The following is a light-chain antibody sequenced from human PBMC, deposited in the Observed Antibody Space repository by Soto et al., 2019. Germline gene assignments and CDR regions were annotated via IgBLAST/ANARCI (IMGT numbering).Light chain of an antibody. CDR1: ESVIKY. CDR3: KQYSSSPPIT. CDR2: GAS. J-gene: IGKJ5*01. Sequence: EIVLTQSPGTLSLSPGERATISCRASESVIKYLAWYQQKPGQAPRLLIHGASSRATGIPDRFSGSGSGTDFTLTINRLEPKDFAVYYCKQYSSSPPITFGQGTRLEI. V-gene: IGKV3-20*01.